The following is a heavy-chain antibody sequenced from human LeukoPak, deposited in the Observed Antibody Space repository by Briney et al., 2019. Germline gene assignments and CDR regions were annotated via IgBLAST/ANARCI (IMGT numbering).Heavy chain of an antibody. CDR2: ISSNAIST. CDR3: ARDFRDRSMPIDF. D-gene: IGHD2/OR15-2a*01. Sequence: GGSLRLSCAASGFTFSDYYMSWIRQAPGKGLEWLSYISSNAISTHYADSVKGRFTISRDNAKNSLYLQMNSLRGEYTAVYYCARDFRDRSMPIDFWGQGTLVTVSS. V-gene: IGHV3-11*01. CDR1: GFTFSDYY. J-gene: IGHJ4*02.